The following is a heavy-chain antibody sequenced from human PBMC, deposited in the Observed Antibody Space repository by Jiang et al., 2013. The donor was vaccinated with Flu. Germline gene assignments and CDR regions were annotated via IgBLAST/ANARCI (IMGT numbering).Heavy chain of an antibody. V-gene: IGHV4-39*01. CDR2: TYATGST. D-gene: IGHD3-22*01. CDR3: VRPGSGYSIDF. J-gene: IGHJ4*02. CDR1: GESISSSPYY. Sequence: GSGLVKPSETLSLTCTVSGESISSSPYYWGWVRQPPGKGLEWIGTTYATGSTHYKPSLKSRVTISVDTSKNQFSLKVASVTAADTAVYYCVRPGSGYSIDFWGQGILVAVSS.